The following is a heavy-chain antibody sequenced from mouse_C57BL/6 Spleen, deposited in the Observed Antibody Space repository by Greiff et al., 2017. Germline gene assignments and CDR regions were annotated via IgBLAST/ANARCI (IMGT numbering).Heavy chain of an antibody. CDR3: ARYYDYYYYAMDY. CDR1: GYPFTSYW. D-gene: IGHD2-4*01. J-gene: IGHJ4*01. Sequence: VQLQQPGAELVRPGSSVKLSCKASGYPFTSYWMHWVKQRPIQGLEWIGNIDPSDSETHYNQKFKDKATLTVDKSSSPAYMQLSSLTSEDSSVYFCARYYDYYYYAMDYRGQGDSVTGSS. CDR2: IDPSDSET. V-gene: IGHV1-52*01.